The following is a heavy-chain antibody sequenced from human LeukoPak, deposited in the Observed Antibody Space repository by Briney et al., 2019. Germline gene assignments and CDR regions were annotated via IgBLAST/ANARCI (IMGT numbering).Heavy chain of an antibody. CDR1: GGTFSSYA. J-gene: IGHJ4*02. D-gene: IGHD2-15*01. CDR2: IIPIFGTA. Sequence: SVKVSCKASGGTFSSYAISWVRQAPGQGLEWMGGIIPIFGTANYAQKFQGRVTITADESTSTAYMELSSLRSEDTAVYYCARIWRSILHSRYYFDYWGQGTLVTVSS. V-gene: IGHV1-69*13. CDR3: ARIWRSILHSRYYFDY.